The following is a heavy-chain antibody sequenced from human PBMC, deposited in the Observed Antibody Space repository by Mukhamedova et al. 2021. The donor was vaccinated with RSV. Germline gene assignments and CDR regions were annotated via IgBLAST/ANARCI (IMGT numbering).Heavy chain of an antibody. Sequence: GKGLEWVSSISASGGSTYYADSVKGRFTISRDDSKNTLYLQMNILRVEDTAVYYCAKDLRRDGSRTLDFRYWGQGTLVTVSS. V-gene: IGHV3-23*01. CDR2: ISASGGST. CDR3: AKDLRRDGSRTLDFRY. D-gene: IGHD6-13*01. J-gene: IGHJ1*01.